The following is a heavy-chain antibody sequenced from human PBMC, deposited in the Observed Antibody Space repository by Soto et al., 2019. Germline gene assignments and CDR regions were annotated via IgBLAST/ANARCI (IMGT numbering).Heavy chain of an antibody. Sequence: QVQLVQSGAEVKKPGASVKVSCKASGYTFSNYYIHWVRQAPGQGLEWVGIINPSGGGTTYAQKIEGRVTMTRDTSTSTVYMELSILRSEDTAVYYCARDGDPIFGVDYDYWGQGTLVTVSS. D-gene: IGHD3-3*01. V-gene: IGHV1-46*01. CDR3: ARDGDPIFGVDYDY. J-gene: IGHJ4*02. CDR2: INPSGGGT. CDR1: GYTFSNYY.